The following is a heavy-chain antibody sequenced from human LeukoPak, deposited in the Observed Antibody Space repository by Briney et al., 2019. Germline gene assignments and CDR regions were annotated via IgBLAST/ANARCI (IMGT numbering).Heavy chain of an antibody. D-gene: IGHD6-19*01. J-gene: IGHJ4*02. CDR2: IRYDGGNK. CDR1: GFTFSTFG. V-gene: IGHV3-30*02. CDR3: VKRIVVADKFVY. Sequence: GGSLRLSCVASGFTFSTFGMHWVRQAPGKGLEWVAFIRYDGGNKYYADSVKGRFTISRDNSKNTLYLQMDSLRVEDTAVYYCVKRIVVADKFVYWGQGSLVTVSS.